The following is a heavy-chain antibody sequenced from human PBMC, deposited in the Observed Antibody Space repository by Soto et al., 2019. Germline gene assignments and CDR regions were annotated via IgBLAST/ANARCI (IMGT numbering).Heavy chain of an antibody. D-gene: IGHD3-10*01. CDR3: AHRPSGFGELLSRPFDH. CDR2: IYWDDDK. V-gene: IGHV2-5*02. CDR1: GFSLTTVGVG. Sequence: QITLKESGPTLVKPTQTLTLTCSFSGFSLTTVGVGVGWIRQPPGKALEWLALIYWDDDKYYSPSLKSRLTITKDPSKNYVVLTMANMDPVDTATYYCAHRPSGFGELLSRPFDHWGQGALVTVSS. J-gene: IGHJ4*02.